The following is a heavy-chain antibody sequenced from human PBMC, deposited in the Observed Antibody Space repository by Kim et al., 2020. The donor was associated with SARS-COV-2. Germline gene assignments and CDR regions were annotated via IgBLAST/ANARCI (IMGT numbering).Heavy chain of an antibody. J-gene: IGHJ6*02. V-gene: IGHV3-33*05. CDR2: ISYDGSNK. D-gene: IGHD3-10*01. Sequence: GGSLRLSCAASGFTFSSYGMHWVRQAPGKGLEWVAVISYDGSNKYYADSVKGRFTISRDNSKNTLYLQMNSLRAEDTAVYYCARGDLWFGELGFYYYYGMDVWGQGTTVTVSS. CDR3: ARGDLWFGELGFYYYYGMDV. CDR1: GFTFSSYG.